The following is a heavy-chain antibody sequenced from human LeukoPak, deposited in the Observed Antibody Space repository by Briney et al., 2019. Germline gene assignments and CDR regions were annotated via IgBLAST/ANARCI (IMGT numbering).Heavy chain of an antibody. CDR1: GGSFSGYY. CDR3: ARATDDEFYLYYGMDV. D-gene: IGHD3-16*01. Sequence: SETLSLTCAVYGGSFSGYYWNWIRQPPGRGLEWVGEISQSGSTNYNPSLKSRITMSVDTSKNQFSLQLRSMTAADTAVYFCARATDDEFYLYYGMDVWGQGTTVTVSS. J-gene: IGHJ6*02. V-gene: IGHV4-34*01. CDR2: ISQSGST.